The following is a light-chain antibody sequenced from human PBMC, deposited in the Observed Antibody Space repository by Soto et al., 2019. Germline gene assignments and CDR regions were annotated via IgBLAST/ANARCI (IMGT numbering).Light chain of an antibody. Sequence: EIVLTQSPGTLSLSPGERATLSCRASQSVSSSYLAWYQQKPGQPPRLLIYGASSRATVIPDRFSGSGSGTDFTLTISRLQPEDFAVYYCQQYGSSPITFGQGTRLEIK. J-gene: IGKJ5*01. V-gene: IGKV3-20*01. CDR1: QSVSSSY. CDR3: QQYGSSPIT. CDR2: GAS.